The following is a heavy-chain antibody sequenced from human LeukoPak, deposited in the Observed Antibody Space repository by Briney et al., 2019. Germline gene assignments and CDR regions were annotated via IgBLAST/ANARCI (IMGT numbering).Heavy chain of an antibody. CDR2: IIPIFGTA. Sequence: ASVKISCKASGYTFTSYYIHWVRQAPGQGLEWKGGIIPIFGTANYAQKFQGRVTITADKSTSAAYMQLSSLRSEDTAVYYCASSGYEYFDYWGQGTLVTVSS. J-gene: IGHJ4*02. CDR1: GYTFTSYY. CDR3: ASSGYEYFDY. D-gene: IGHD5-12*01. V-gene: IGHV1-69*06.